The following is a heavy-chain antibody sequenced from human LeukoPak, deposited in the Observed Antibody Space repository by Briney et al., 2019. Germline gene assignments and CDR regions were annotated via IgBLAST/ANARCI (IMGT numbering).Heavy chain of an antibody. Sequence: GGSLRLSCAASGFTFSSYAMHWVRQAPGKGLEYVSAISSNGGSTYYANSVKGRFTISRDNSKNTLYLQMGSVRAEDMAVYYCARGDYYLEQWLGLSDYWGQGTLVTVSS. CDR2: ISSNGGST. CDR1: GFTFSSYA. CDR3: ARGDYYLEQWLGLSDY. D-gene: IGHD6-19*01. V-gene: IGHV3-64*01. J-gene: IGHJ4*02.